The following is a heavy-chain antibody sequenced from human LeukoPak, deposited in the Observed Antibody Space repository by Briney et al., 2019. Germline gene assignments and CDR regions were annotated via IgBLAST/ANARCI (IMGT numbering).Heavy chain of an antibody. CDR2: IFYSGST. Sequence: SETLSLTCTVSGGSISTSNYYWGWIRQPPGKGLEWIGNIFYSGSTYYSPSLRSRVTISLDTSRNQFSLKLNSVTAADTAVYYCARAGYYGSGEDAFDIWGQGTMVTVSS. D-gene: IGHD3-10*01. CDR3: ARAGYYGSGEDAFDI. J-gene: IGHJ3*02. CDR1: GGSISTSNYY. V-gene: IGHV4-39*07.